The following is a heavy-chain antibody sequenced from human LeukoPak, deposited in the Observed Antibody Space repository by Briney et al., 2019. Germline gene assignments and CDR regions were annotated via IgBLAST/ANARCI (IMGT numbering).Heavy chain of an antibody. Sequence: GWSLTLSCAASGFTFSSYAMSWVRQAPGKGVEWVSAISDSGCSTYYADSVKGRFTISRDNSKNTLYLQMNSLRAGDTAVYYCAKDRWANYGRFDYWGQGTLVTGSS. CDR2: ISDSGCST. CDR1: GFTFSSYA. D-gene: IGHD4-17*01. CDR3: AKDRWANYGRFDY. J-gene: IGHJ4*02. V-gene: IGHV3-23*01.